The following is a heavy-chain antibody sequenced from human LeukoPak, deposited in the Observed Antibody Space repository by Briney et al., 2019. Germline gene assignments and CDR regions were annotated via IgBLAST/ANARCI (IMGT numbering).Heavy chain of an antibody. CDR3: VAKLYYYDSNGYY. V-gene: IGHV3-23*01. D-gene: IGHD3-22*01. CDR1: GFTFSSYG. CDR2: ISGSGGST. Sequence: GGSLRLSCAAPGFTFSSYGMSWVRQAPGKGLEWVSAISGSGGSTYYADSVKGRFTISRDNSKNTLYLQMNSLRAEDTAVYYCVAKLYYYDSNGYYWGQGTLVTVSS. J-gene: IGHJ4*02.